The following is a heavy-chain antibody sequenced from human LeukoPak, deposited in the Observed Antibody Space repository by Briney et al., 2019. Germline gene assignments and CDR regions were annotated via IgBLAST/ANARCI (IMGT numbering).Heavy chain of an antibody. CDR3: ATEAPRSYYFDY. J-gene: IGHJ4*02. CDR1: EDTFTYYH. Sequence: ASVKVSCKASEDTFTYYHIHWVRQAPGQGVEWMGAVYATGGTTINTQNFQGRVTMTRDTSTGTVYMELSSLRFEDTAMYYCATEAPRSYYFDYWGQGILVTVSA. CDR2: VYATGGTT. V-gene: IGHV1-46*01.